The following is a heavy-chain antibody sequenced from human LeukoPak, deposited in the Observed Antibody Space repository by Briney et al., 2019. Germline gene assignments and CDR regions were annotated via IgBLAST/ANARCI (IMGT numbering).Heavy chain of an antibody. V-gene: IGHV1-2*02. CDR2: INPNSGGT. Sequence: EASVKVSCKASGYTFTGYYMHWVRQAPGQGLEWMGWINPNSGGTNYAQKFQGRVTMTRDTSISTAYMELSRLRSDDTAVYYCARALPLVWFGELYPSNHDSWGQGTLVTVSS. J-gene: IGHJ4*02. CDR1: GYTFTGYY. D-gene: IGHD3-10*01. CDR3: ARALPLVWFGELYPSNHDS.